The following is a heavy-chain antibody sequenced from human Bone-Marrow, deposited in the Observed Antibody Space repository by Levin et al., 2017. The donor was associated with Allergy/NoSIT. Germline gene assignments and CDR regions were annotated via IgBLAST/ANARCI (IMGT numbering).Heavy chain of an antibody. J-gene: IGHJ3*01. Sequence: PGGSLRLSCVASGFTFSNYEMNWVRQAPGKGLEWVSFISPSGTIMYYADSVKGRFTISRDNAKNSLCLQMNSLRDEDTAVYYCAREGLGATNDAVDLWGRGTMVTVSS. CDR3: AREGLGATNDAVDL. CDR1: GFTFSNYE. CDR2: ISPSGTIM. V-gene: IGHV3-48*03. D-gene: IGHD1-26*01.